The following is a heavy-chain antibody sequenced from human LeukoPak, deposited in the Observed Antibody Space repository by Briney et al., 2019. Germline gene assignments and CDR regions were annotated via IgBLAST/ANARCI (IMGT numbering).Heavy chain of an antibody. CDR2: INHSGST. CDR1: GGSISSGGYY. J-gene: IGHJ6*02. D-gene: IGHD2-15*01. Sequence: SQTLSLTCTVSGGSISSGGYYWSWIRQPPGKGLEWIGEINHSGSTNYNPSLKSRVTISVDTSKNQFSLKLSSVTAADTAVYYCARGSGVVVVAAHYGMDVWGQGTTVTVSS. CDR3: ARGSGVVVVAAHYGMDV. V-gene: IGHV4-31*03.